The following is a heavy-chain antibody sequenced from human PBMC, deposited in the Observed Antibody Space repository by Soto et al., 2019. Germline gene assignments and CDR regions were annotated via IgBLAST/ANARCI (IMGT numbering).Heavy chain of an antibody. CDR1: GGTFNSYA. Sequence: ASVKVSCKASGGTFNSYAISWVRQAPGQGLEWMGRIIPIFDTANYAQKFQGRVTITADESTSTAYMELSSLRSEDTAVYYCARDRYGAKTTVTTSNFQHWG. CDR3: ARDRYGAKTTVTTSNFQH. V-gene: IGHV1-69*13. J-gene: IGHJ1*01. CDR2: IIPIFDTA. D-gene: IGHD4-17*01.